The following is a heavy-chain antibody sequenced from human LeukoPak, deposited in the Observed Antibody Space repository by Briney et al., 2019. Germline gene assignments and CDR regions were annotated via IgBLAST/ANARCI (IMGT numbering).Heavy chain of an antibody. CDR3: ARSAAGFDH. CDR1: GFTFSDSW. Sequence: PGGSLRLSCVASGFTFSDSWMAWVRQALGKGLEWVANIKQGGSEEYYVGSVKGRFTISRDNAKNSLYLQMNSLRVEDTAQYYCARSAAGFDHWGQGTLVTVSS. V-gene: IGHV3-7*01. J-gene: IGHJ4*02. CDR2: IKQGGSEE. D-gene: IGHD6-13*01.